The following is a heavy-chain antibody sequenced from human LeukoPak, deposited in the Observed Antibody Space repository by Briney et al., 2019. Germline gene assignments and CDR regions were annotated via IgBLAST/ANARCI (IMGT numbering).Heavy chain of an antibody. D-gene: IGHD2-2*02. Sequence: SVKVSCKASGGTFSSYAISWVRQAPGQGLEWMGGIIPIFGTANYAQKFQGRVTITADESTSTAYMELSSLRSEDTAVYYCASDIVVVPAAIGGGDYYYYGMDVWGQGTTVTVSS. CDR3: ASDIVVVPAAIGGGDYYYYGMDV. V-gene: IGHV1-69*13. CDR1: GGTFSSYA. CDR2: IIPIFGTA. J-gene: IGHJ6*02.